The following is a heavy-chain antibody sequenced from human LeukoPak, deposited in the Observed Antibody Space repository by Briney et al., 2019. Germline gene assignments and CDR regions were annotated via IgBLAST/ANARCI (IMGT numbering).Heavy chain of an antibody. CDR2: INHSGST. J-gene: IGHJ4*02. CDR3: ASGSGQPMVRGVRYHLTD. V-gene: IGHV4-34*01. CDR1: GGSFSGYY. Sequence: SETLSLTCAVYGGSFSGYYWSWIRQPPGKGLEWIGEINHSGSTNYNPSLKSRVTISVDTSKNQFSLKLSSVTAADTAVYYCASGSGQPMVRGVRYHLTDWGQGTLVTVSS. D-gene: IGHD3-10*01.